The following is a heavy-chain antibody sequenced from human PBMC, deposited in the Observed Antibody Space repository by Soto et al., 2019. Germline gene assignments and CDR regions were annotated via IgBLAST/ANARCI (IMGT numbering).Heavy chain of an antibody. CDR1: VFRYRDHA. CDR3: ASTFDFWDRYSPFDF. D-gene: IGHD3-3*01. J-gene: IGHJ4*02. V-gene: IGHV3-23*01. CDR2: ISEGGGSI. Sequence: GGPPILAGSGSVFRYRDHAIRWVRQAPGRGLEWVSFISEGGGSIYYADSVKVSFTISRDNSKSTLYLAVSTPRAEDTAVYFCASTFDFWDRYSPFDFWGQGTVVTGYS.